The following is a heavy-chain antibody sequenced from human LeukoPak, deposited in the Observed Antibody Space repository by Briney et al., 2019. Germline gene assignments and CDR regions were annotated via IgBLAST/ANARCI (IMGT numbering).Heavy chain of an antibody. CDR2: IVVGSGNT. J-gene: IGHJ5*02. CDR1: GFTFTSSA. V-gene: IGHV1-58*02. Sequence: SVKVSCKASGFTFTSSAMQWVRQARGQRLEWIGWIVVGSGNTNYAQKFQERVTITRDMSTSTAYMGLSSLRSEDTAVYYCAAETHSSSWSAGFDPWGQGTLVTVSS. D-gene: IGHD6-13*01. CDR3: AAETHSSSWSAGFDP.